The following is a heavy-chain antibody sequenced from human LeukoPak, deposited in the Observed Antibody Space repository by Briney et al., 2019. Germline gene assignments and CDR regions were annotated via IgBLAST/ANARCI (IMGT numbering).Heavy chain of an antibody. D-gene: IGHD3-22*01. CDR1: GFTFSSYW. CDR3: ARAARMIVATNFDY. V-gene: IGHV3-7*01. Sequence: PGGSLRLSCAASGFTFSSYWMSWVRQAPGRGLEWVANIKQDGSEKYYVDSMKGRFTISRDNAKNSLYLQMNSLRAEDTAVYYCARAARMIVATNFDYWGQGTLVTVSS. CDR2: IKQDGSEK. J-gene: IGHJ4*02.